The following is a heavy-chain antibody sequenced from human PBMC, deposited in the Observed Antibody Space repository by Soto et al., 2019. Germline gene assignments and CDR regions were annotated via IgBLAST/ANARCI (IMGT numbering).Heavy chain of an antibody. J-gene: IGHJ4*02. Sequence: QVQLVESGGGVVQPGRSLRLSCAASGFTFSSFAIHWVRQAPGKGLEWVAVISYDGTNKYYADSVKGRFTISRDNSKNTGYLQMNSLRPEDTAVYYCERAYPQVGSNYCDNWGQGTLVTISS. CDR3: ERAYPQVGSNYCDN. CDR2: ISYDGTNK. CDR1: GFTFSSFA. V-gene: IGHV3-30-3*01. D-gene: IGHD1-26*01.